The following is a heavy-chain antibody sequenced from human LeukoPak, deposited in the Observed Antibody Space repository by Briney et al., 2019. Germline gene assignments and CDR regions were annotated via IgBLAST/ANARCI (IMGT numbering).Heavy chain of an antibody. J-gene: IGHJ4*02. Sequence: PGGSLRLSCAASGFTFTAYLIHWVRQAPGKGLEWVAAMSSDGNAMFYADSVKGRFTISRDNSKNTLYLQMNSLRAEDTAVYYCVRESEYYFDHSASFDYWGQGTLVTVSS. CDR3: VRESEYYFDHSASFDY. CDR2: MSSDGNAM. CDR1: GFTFTAYL. V-gene: IGHV3-30-3*01. D-gene: IGHD3-22*01.